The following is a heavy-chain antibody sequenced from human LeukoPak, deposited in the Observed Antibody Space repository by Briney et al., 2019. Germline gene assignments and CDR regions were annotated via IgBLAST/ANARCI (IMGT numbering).Heavy chain of an antibody. CDR3: ARDRYYDVWSGYYPPPRHLES. CDR2: IKEDGNDK. V-gene: IGHV3-7*01. Sequence: GGSLRLSCAASGFTFSTYWMSWVRQAPGNGLEWGANIKEDGNDKYYMDSVKGRFTISRDNAKNSLYLQMNSLRAEDTAVYYCARDRYYDVWSGYYPPPRHLESWGQGTLVTVSS. D-gene: IGHD3-3*01. CDR1: GFTFSTYW. J-gene: IGHJ4*02.